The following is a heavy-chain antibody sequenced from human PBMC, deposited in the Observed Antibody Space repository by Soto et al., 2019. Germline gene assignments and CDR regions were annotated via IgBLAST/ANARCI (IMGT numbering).Heavy chain of an antibody. J-gene: IGHJ4*02. D-gene: IGHD3-10*01. CDR3: AMYYGHGQDY. Sequence: QVQLHQSGPGLVKPSETLSLTCSVSGASITNYYWTWIRQSPGKGLEWIGYIYYGGTSNNNSSLKGRVTVSVDMSTNQFSLTLNSVTAADMAVYYCAMYYGHGQDYWGQGTLVTVSS. CDR2: IYYGGTS. V-gene: IGHV4-59*01. CDR1: GASITNYY.